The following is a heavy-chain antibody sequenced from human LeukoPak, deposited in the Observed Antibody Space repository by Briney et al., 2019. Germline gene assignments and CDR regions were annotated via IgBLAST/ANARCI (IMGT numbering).Heavy chain of an antibody. CDR3: AVTMVRGVSGMDV. V-gene: IGHV4-4*07. J-gene: IGHJ6*02. Sequence: NPSETLSLTCTVSGGFISSYYWHWIRQPAGKGLEWIGRIYTSGTSNYNPSLKSRVTMSVDTSKNQFSLKLSSVTAADTAVYYCAVTMVRGVSGMDVWGQGTTVTVSS. CDR1: GGFISSYY. D-gene: IGHD3-10*01. CDR2: IYTSGTS.